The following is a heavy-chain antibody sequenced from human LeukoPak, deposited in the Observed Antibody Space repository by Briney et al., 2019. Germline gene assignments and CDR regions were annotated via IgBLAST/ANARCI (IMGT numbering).Heavy chain of an antibody. J-gene: IGHJ4*02. Sequence: SETLSLTCAVYGGSFSGYYWSWIRQPPGKGLEWIGFIYYSGSTNYNPSLKSRVTISVDTSKNQFSLKLSSVTAADTAVYYCARDPSGYFNYWAQGTLATVSS. CDR1: GGSFSGYY. CDR2: IYYSGST. D-gene: IGHD3-22*01. V-gene: IGHV4-59*01. CDR3: ARDPSGYFNY.